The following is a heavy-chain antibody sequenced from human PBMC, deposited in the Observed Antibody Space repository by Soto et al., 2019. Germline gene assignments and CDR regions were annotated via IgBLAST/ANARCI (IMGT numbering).Heavy chain of an antibody. D-gene: IGHD4-17*01. CDR1: GGSISSYY. J-gene: IGHJ5*02. CDR2: IYYSGST. V-gene: IGHV4-59*12. CDR3: TKTTVTTRWFDP. Sequence: SETLSLTCTVSGGSISSYYWSWIRQPPGKGLEWIGYIYYSGSTYYNPSLKSRVTISVDTSKNQFSLKLSSVTAADTAVYYCTKTTVTTRWFDPWGQGTLVTVSS.